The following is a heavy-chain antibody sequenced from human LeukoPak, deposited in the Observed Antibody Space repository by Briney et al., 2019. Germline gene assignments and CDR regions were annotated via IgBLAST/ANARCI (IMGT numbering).Heavy chain of an antibody. J-gene: IGHJ4*02. CDR3: ARSPVDWSYFDY. CDR1: GGSISSSSYY. CDR2: IYYSGST. V-gene: IGHV4-39*01. Sequence: PSETLSLTCTVSGGSISSSSYYWGWIRQPPGKGLEWIGSIYYSGSTYYNPSLKSRVTISVDTSKNQFSLKLSSVTAADTAVYYCARSPVDWSYFDYWGQGTLVTVSS. D-gene: IGHD3-9*01.